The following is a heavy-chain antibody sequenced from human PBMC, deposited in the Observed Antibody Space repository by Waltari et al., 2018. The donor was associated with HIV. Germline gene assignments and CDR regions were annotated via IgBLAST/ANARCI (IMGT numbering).Heavy chain of an antibody. V-gene: IGHV3-7*01. J-gene: IGHJ4*02. CDR1: GFTFSSYW. CDR2: IKQDGSEK. CDR3: ARDPPADY. Sequence: EVQLVASGGGLVQPVGSLRLSCEASGFTFSSYWMSWVRQAPGKGLEWVANIKQDGSEKYYVDSVKGRFTISRDNAKNSLYLQMNSLRAEDTAVYYCARDPPADYWGQGTLVTVSS.